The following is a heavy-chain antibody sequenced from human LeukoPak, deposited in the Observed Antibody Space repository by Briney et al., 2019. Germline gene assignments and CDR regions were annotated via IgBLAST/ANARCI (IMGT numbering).Heavy chain of an antibody. Sequence: SETLSLTCTVSSGSISSSSYYWGWIRQPPGKGLEWIGSIYYIGSTYYNPSLKTRVTISVDTSKNQLSLKLSSVTAADTAVYYCARHARTSGYNFGLIDFWGQGTLVTVSS. J-gene: IGHJ4*02. CDR3: ARHARTSGYNFGLIDF. CDR2: IYYIGST. V-gene: IGHV4-39*01. D-gene: IGHD5-24*01. CDR1: SGSISSSSYY.